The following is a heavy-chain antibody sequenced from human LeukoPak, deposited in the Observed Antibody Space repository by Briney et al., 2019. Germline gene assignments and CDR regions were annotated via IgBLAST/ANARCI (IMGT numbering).Heavy chain of an antibody. CDR1: GFTFSNYY. Sequence: GGSLRLSCAASGFTFSNYYMNWVRQAPGKGLEWVSSIDTSSYMYYADSVKGRFAISRDNAKSSLYLQLNSLRAEDMAVYYCAREASRIKDMDVWGQGTTVTVSS. CDR3: AREASRIKDMDV. CDR2: IDTSSYM. V-gene: IGHV3-69-1*01. J-gene: IGHJ6*02. D-gene: IGHD2-15*01.